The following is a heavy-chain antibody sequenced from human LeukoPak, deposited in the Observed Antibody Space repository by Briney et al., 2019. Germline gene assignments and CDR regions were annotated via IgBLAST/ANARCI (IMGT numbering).Heavy chain of an antibody. Sequence: SETLSLTCAVYGGSFSGYYWSWIRQPPGKGLEWIGEINHSGSTNYNPSLKSRVTISVDTSKNQFSLKLSSVTAADTAVYYCARITIPIAAAGNDYFDYWGQGTLVTVS. V-gene: IGHV4-34*01. CDR3: ARITIPIAAAGNDYFDY. CDR1: GGSFSGYY. D-gene: IGHD6-13*01. CDR2: INHSGST. J-gene: IGHJ4*02.